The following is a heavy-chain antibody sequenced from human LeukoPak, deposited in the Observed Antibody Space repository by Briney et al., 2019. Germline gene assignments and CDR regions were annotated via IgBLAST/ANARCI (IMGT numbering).Heavy chain of an antibody. J-gene: IGHJ4*02. CDR2: ISSSGDYT. V-gene: IGHV3-64D*06. CDR1: GFTFSDYA. CDR3: VKRGRTSDYAYGY. D-gene: IGHD4-17*01. Sequence: GGSLRLSCSASGFTFSDYAMHWVRQAPGRGLQGVSAISSSGDYTSYSDSVKGRFTISRDNSKNTLHLQMSSLRPEDTAVYFCVKRGRTSDYAYGYWGQGSLVTVSS.